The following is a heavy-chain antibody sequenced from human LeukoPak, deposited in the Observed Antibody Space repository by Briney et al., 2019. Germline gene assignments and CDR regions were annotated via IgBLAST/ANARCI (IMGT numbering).Heavy chain of an antibody. CDR1: GGSISTGADY. D-gene: IGHD1-26*01. J-gene: IGHJ4*02. CDR3: ARESLGPPYYFDY. Sequence: SETLSLTCTVSGGSISTGADYWSWTRQPAGKGLEWIGRIYTSGSTNYNPSLKSRVTISVDTSKNQFFLKLSSVTAADTAVYYCARESLGPPYYFDYWGQGTLVTVSS. V-gene: IGHV4-61*02. CDR2: IYTSGST.